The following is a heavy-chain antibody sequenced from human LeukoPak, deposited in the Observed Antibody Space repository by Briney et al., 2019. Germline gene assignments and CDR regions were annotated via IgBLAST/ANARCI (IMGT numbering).Heavy chain of an antibody. CDR2: VYYSGST. CDR3: ARGVKQQLVLYYYYYMDV. D-gene: IGHD6-13*01. J-gene: IGHJ6*03. Sequence: PSETLSLTCTVSGGSISSSSYYWVWIRQSPGKGLEWIGYVYYSGSTYYSPSLKSRVTMSVDTSKNQFSLKLSSVTAADTAVYYCARGVKQQLVLYYYYYMDVWGKGTTVTISS. V-gene: IGHV4-39*07. CDR1: GGSISSSSYY.